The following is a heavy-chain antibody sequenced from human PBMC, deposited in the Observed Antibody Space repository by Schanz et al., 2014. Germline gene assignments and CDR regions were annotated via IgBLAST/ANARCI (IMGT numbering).Heavy chain of an antibody. CDR1: GGSFSGYY. J-gene: IGHJ4*02. V-gene: IGHV4-34*01. CDR2: INHSGST. Sequence: QVQLQQWGAGLLKPSETLSLTCAVYGGSFSGYYWSWIRQPPGKGLEWIGEINHSGSTNYNPSLKSRATISVDTSKTPFSLKVSSVTAADTAVYYCARARGSNRGPRKYYFDYWGQGTLVTVSS. CDR3: ARARGSNRGPRKYYFDY.